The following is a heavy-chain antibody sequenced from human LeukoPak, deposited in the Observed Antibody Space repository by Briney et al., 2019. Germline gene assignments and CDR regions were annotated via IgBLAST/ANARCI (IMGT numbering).Heavy chain of an antibody. J-gene: IGHJ2*01. V-gene: IGHV4-4*07. Sequence: SDTLSLTCSVSGASISLYYWSWIRQSAGERPEWIGRVHATGTINYNPSLKSRVTLSVDTFKRHFSLKLKSVTAADTAVYYCARVLGSSGYAGDWRFDLWGRGTLVTVSS. D-gene: IGHD3-22*01. CDR2: VHATGTI. CDR1: GASISLYY. CDR3: ARVLGSSGYAGDWRFDL.